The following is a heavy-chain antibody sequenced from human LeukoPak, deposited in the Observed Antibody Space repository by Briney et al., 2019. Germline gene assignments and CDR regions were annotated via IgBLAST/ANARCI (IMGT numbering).Heavy chain of an antibody. CDR3: TPRRGLGFHPAFDI. CDR1: GFSLSSYS. J-gene: IGHJ3*02. CDR2: IRSKPYGGTT. Sequence: PGGSLRLSCAASGFSLSSYSMNWIRQAPGKGLEWVGFIRSKPYGGTTEYAASVKGRFTISRDDSKSIAYLQMNSLKIEDTAVYYCTPRRGLGFHPAFDIRGQGTLVIVSA. D-gene: IGHD5-12*01. V-gene: IGHV3-49*03.